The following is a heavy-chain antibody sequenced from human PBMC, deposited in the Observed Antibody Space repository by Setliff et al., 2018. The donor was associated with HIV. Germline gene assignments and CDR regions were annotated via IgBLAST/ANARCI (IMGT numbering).Heavy chain of an antibody. CDR2: IYYSGS. CDR3: ARTKDCSNTSCPGTHYYYYMDV. D-gene: IGHD2-2*01. Sequence: KASETLSLTCTVSGGSISSGYYYWGWIRQPPGKGLEWIGTIYYSGSKSRVTISVDTSKNQFSLKLSSVTAADTAVYYCARTKDCSNTSCPGTHYYYYMDVWGKGTTVTVS. CDR1: GGSISSGYYY. V-gene: IGHV4-39*01. J-gene: IGHJ6*03.